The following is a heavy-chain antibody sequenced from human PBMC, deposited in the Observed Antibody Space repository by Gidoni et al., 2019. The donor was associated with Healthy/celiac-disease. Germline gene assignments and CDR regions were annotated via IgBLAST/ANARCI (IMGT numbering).Heavy chain of an antibody. Sequence: EVQLVQSGAAVKKPGATVKISCKVSGYTFTDYYMHWVQQAPGKGLEWMGLVDPEDGETIYAEKFQGRVTITADTSTDTAYMELSSLRSEDTAVYYCATLSFSDIAAAAPGVGDYWGQGTLVTVSS. V-gene: IGHV1-69-2*01. CDR1: GYTFTDYY. CDR2: VDPEDGET. D-gene: IGHD6-13*01. J-gene: IGHJ4*02. CDR3: ATLSFSDIAAAAPGVGDY.